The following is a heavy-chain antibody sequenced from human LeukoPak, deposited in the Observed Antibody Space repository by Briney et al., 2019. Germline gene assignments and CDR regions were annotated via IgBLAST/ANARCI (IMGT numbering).Heavy chain of an antibody. D-gene: IGHD1-1*01. Sequence: SVKVSCKASGGTFSSYAISWVRQAPGQGLEWMGGIIPIFGTANYAQKFQGRVTITADESTSTAYMELSSLRSEDTAVYYCARDLGTTGTTHWFDPWGQGTLVTVSS. CDR3: ARDLGTTGTTHWFDP. CDR1: GGTFSSYA. CDR2: IIPIFGTA. V-gene: IGHV1-69*13. J-gene: IGHJ5*02.